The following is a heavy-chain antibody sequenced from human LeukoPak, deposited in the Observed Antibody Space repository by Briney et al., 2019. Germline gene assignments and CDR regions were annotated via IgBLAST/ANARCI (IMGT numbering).Heavy chain of an antibody. J-gene: IGHJ4*02. CDR1: GFTFSSYA. D-gene: IGHD3-10*01. Sequence: GGSLRLSCAASGFTFSSYAMSWVRQAPGKGLEWVSAISGSGGSTYYADSVKGRFTISRDNSKNTLLVQMNSLRAEDTAVYYCAKAFAAPLWFGESFDFRGQGTLVTVSS. CDR3: AKAFAAPLWFGESFDF. CDR2: ISGSGGST. V-gene: IGHV3-23*01.